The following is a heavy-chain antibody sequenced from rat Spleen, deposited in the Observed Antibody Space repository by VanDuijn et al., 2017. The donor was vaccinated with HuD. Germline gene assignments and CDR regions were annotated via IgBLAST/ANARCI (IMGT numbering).Heavy chain of an antibody. Sequence: EVQLVESDGGLVQPGRSLKLSCAASGFTFSDYYMAWVRQAPTKGLEWVATINYDGSSTYYRDSVKGRFTISRDNAKSTLYLQMDSLRSEDMATYYCARSVFDYWGQGVVVTVSS. CDR1: GFTFSDYY. CDR3: ARSVFDY. J-gene: IGHJ2*01. CDR2: INYDGSST. V-gene: IGHV5-29*01.